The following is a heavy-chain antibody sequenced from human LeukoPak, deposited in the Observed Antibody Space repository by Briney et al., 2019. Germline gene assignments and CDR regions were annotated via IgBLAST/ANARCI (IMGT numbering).Heavy chain of an antibody. CDR2: IGTTSGAI. CDR3: ARFRTWGDKAFDY. J-gene: IGHJ4*02. CDR1: GFTFSNYW. V-gene: IGHV3-48*01. Sequence: PGGSLRLSCAASGFTFSNYWMTWVRQAPGKGLEWVSYIGTTSGAIYYADSVKGRFTISRDSAKNSLYLQMNSLRAEDTAVYYCARFRTWGDKAFDYWGQGTLVTVSS. D-gene: IGHD2-21*02.